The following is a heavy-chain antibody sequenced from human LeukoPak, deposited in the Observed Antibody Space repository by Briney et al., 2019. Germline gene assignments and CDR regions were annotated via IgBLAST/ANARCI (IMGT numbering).Heavy chain of an antibody. Sequence: PGGSLRLSCAASGLSVGNYWMHWVRQAPGKGLVWVSRSEGDDTTTTYADSVKGRFTVSRDNAKNTVYLQMNSLRVEDTAVYYCAKLDWFDPWGQGTLVTVSP. CDR3: AKLDWFDP. D-gene: IGHD3-3*02. CDR1: GLSVGNYW. J-gene: IGHJ5*02. CDR2: SEGDDTTT. V-gene: IGHV3-74*03.